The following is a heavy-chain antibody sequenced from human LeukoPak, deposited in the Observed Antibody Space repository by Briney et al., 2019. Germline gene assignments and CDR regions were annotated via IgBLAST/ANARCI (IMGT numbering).Heavy chain of an antibody. V-gene: IGHV4-59*12. CDR1: GGSISSYY. Sequence: KPSETLSLTCTVSGGSISSYYWSWIRQPPGKGLEWIGYIYYSGSTNYNPSLKSRVTMSVDTSKNQFSLKLSSVTAADTAVNYCARERDYGDYAQNWFDPWGQGTLVTVSS. CDR2: IYYSGST. CDR3: ARERDYGDYAQNWFDP. D-gene: IGHD4-17*01. J-gene: IGHJ5*02.